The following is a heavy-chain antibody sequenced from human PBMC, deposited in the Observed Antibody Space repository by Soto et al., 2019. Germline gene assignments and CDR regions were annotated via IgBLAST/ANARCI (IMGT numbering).Heavy chain of an antibody. Sequence: QMQLVQSGAEVKKTGSSVTVSCKALGNTFTYRYLHWVRHAPGQALEWMGWITPFSGDVHYAQKFQERVTITRDRSINTAYMQMSSLISEDTAMYFCAGGGVGSGPFTWELPDHWGQGTLVTVSS. CDR2: ITPFSGDV. J-gene: IGHJ4*02. D-gene: IGHD1-26*01. V-gene: IGHV1-45*02. CDR3: AGGGVGSGPFTWELPDH. CDR1: GNTFTYRY.